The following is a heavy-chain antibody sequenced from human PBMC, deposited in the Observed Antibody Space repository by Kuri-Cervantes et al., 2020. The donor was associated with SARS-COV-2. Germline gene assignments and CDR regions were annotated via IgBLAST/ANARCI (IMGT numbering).Heavy chain of an antibody. V-gene: IGHV2-5*02. J-gene: IGHJ6*03. CDR1: GFSLSTSGVG. Sequence: SGPMLVTSTQTLTLTCTYSGFSLSTSGVGVGWIRQHPGKALEWLALTYWDDDKRYSPSLKSRITTPKDTTKNQVVLTITNMEPVETATSYCAHWAVGTPGYYYYYMDVWGKGTMVTVSS. CDR2: TYWDDDK. D-gene: IGHD6-13*01. CDR3: AHWAVGTPGYYYYYMDV.